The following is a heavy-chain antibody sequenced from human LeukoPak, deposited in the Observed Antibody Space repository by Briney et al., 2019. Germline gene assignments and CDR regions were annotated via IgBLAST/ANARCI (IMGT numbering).Heavy chain of an antibody. CDR2: IKSKTDGGTT. J-gene: IGHJ4*02. V-gene: IGHV3-15*01. Sequence: GGSLRLSCAASGFTFSNAWMSWVRQAPGKGLEWVGRIKSKTDGGTTDYAAPVKGRFTISRDDSKNTLYLQMNNLKTEDTAVYYCTTGLTNWNYEGDFDYWGQGTLVTVSS. CDR1: GFTFSNAW. D-gene: IGHD1-7*01. CDR3: TTGLTNWNYEGDFDY.